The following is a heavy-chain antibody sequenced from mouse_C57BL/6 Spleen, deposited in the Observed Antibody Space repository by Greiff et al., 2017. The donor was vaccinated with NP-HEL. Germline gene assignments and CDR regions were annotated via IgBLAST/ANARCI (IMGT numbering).Heavy chain of an antibody. CDR3: AREGHGNYGGVDY. Sequence: QVQLQQPGAELVKPGASVKMSCKASGYTFTSYWITWVKQRPGQGLEWIGDIYPGSGSTNYNEKFKSKATLTVDTSSSTAYMQLSSLTSEDSAVYYCAREGHGNYGGVDYWGQGTSVTVSS. CDR2: IYPGSGST. D-gene: IGHD2-1*01. CDR1: GYTFTSYW. J-gene: IGHJ4*01. V-gene: IGHV1-55*01.